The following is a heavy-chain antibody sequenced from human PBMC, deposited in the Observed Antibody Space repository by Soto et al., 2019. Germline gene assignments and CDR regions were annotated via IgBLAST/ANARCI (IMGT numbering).Heavy chain of an antibody. CDR2: ISGSTFNI. Sequence: EVQLLESGGGLVQPGESLRLSCAASGFTFSNYAMTWVRQAPGKGLEWVASISGSTFNIYYADSVKGRFTISRDNSKNTLYLQMNSLRAEDTAVYYCAKRLSYCGGSNCLRFDSWGQGTLVTVSS. CDR1: GFTFSNYA. J-gene: IGHJ4*02. D-gene: IGHD2-21*01. CDR3: AKRLSYCGGSNCLRFDS. V-gene: IGHV3-23*01.